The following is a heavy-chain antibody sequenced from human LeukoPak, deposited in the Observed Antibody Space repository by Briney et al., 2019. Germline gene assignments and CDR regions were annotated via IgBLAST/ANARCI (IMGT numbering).Heavy chain of an antibody. Sequence: GGSLRLSCAASGFTFSSYAMSWVRQAPGKGLEWVSAISGIGVRTYYTDSVKDRSTISRDNSKNTRYLQMNSLRAEDTAVYYCAKETGPWRDAFDIWGQGTMVTVSS. CDR3: AKETGPWRDAFDI. CDR2: ISGIGVRT. CDR1: GFTFSSYA. V-gene: IGHV3-23*01. D-gene: IGHD3-3*01. J-gene: IGHJ3*02.